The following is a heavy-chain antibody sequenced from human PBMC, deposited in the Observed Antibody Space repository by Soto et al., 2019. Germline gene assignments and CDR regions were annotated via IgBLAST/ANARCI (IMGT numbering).Heavy chain of an antibody. CDR2: IHTSGTT. J-gene: IGHJ5*02. V-gene: IGHV4-4*07. CDR3: AKEHNFDP. Sequence: SETLFLTCTVSGGSISSYCWNWIRQPAGKGLEWLGRIHTSGTTYYDPALKSRVTMSVATSKNQVSVKLRSVTAAETAVYYCAKEHNFDPWRPGTLVTVSS. CDR1: GGSISSYC.